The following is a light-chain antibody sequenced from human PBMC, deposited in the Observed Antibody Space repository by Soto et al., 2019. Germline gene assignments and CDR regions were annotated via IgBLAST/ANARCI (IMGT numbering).Light chain of an antibody. Sequence: QSVLTQPPSVSGAPGQRVTISCTGTNSNIGADYGVQWYQQFPGAAPRLIIYSESQRPSGVPDRFSGSKSGTSASLAISGLRSEDEADYYCSAWDDRLSAWVFGGGTKLTVL. J-gene: IGLJ3*02. V-gene: IGLV1-47*02. CDR2: SES. CDR3: SAWDDRLSAWV. CDR1: NSNIGADY.